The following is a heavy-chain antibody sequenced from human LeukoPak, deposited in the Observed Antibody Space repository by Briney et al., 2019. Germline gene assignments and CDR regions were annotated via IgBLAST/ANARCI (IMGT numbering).Heavy chain of an antibody. CDR1: GFTFNRYN. J-gene: IGHJ5*02. CDR2: ISGSGGST. Sequence: PGGSLRLSCAAAGFTFNRYNMNWVRRAPGKGLEWVSAISGSGGSTYYADSVKGRFTISRDNSKNTLYLQMNSLRAEDTAVYYCAKRGYYDSSGYLSWGQGTLVTVSS. CDR3: AKRGYYDSSGYLS. D-gene: IGHD3-22*01. V-gene: IGHV3-23*01.